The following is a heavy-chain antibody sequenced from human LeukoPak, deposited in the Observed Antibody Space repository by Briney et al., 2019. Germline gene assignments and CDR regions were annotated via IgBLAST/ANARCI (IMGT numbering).Heavy chain of an antibody. J-gene: IGHJ4*02. Sequence: GSLRLSCAASGFTFSTYALSLVRQAPGKGLELVSAISANGGSTFYADSVKGRFTVSRDSSKDTLYLQMNSLRAEDTAVYFCARKALGYRLAYGDYWGQGTLVTVSS. D-gene: IGHD5-12*01. CDR1: GFTFSTYA. V-gene: IGHV3-23*01. CDR2: ISANGGST. CDR3: ARKALGYRLAYGDY.